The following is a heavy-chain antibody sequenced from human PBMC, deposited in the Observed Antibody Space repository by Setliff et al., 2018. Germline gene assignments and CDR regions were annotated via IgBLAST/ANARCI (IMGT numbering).Heavy chain of an antibody. Sequence: SETLSLTCTVSGGYISSGSYYWSWIRQPAGKGLEWIGRIYTSGSNNYNPSLKSRVTISVDTSKNQFSLKLSSVTAADTAVYYCARARYSNFLNWFDPWGQGTLVTVSS. V-gene: IGHV4-61*02. CDR1: GGYISSGSYY. CDR3: ARARYSNFLNWFDP. CDR2: IYTSGSN. J-gene: IGHJ5*02. D-gene: IGHD4-4*01.